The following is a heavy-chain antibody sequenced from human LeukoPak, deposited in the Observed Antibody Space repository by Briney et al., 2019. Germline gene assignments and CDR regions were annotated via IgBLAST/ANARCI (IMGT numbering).Heavy chain of an antibody. J-gene: IGHJ4*02. D-gene: IGHD3-22*01. V-gene: IGHV1-2*02. CDR3: ARDTPTYYYDSSGYYYSDY. CDR2: INPNSGGT. Sequence: GASVTVSCKASGYTFTGYYMHWVRQAPGQGLGWMGWINPNSGGTNYAQKFQGRVTMTRDTSISTAYMELSRLRSDDTAVYYCARDTPTYYYDSSGYYYSDYWGQGTLVTVSS. CDR1: GYTFTGYY.